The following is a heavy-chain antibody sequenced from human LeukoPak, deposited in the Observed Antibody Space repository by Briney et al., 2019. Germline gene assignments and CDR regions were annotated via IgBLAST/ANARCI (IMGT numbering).Heavy chain of an antibody. D-gene: IGHD2-2*02. CDR1: GFTFSSYA. Sequence: GSLRLSCAASGFTFSSYAMSWVRQAPGKGLEWVSAISGSGGSTYYADSVKGRFTISRDNSKNTLYLQMNSLRAEDTAVYYCAPAPQYQLLYEGHYFDYWGQGTLVTVSS. CDR3: APAPQYQLLYEGHYFDY. V-gene: IGHV3-23*01. CDR2: ISGSGGST. J-gene: IGHJ4*02.